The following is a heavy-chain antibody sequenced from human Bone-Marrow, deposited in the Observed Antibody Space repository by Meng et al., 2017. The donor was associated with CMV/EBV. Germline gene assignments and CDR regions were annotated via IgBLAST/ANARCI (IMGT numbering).Heavy chain of an antibody. D-gene: IGHD3-3*01. CDR3: AREITTIFGVVTTYYYYYGMDV. CDR2: IKQDGSEK. Sequence: GGSLRLSCAASGFTFSSYWMSWVRQAPGKGLEWVANIKQDGSEKYYVDSVKGRFTISRDNAKNSLYLQMNSLRAEDTAVYYCAREITTIFGVVTTYYYYYGMDVWGQGNTVTVSS. J-gene: IGHJ6*02. CDR1: GFTFSSYW. V-gene: IGHV3-7*01.